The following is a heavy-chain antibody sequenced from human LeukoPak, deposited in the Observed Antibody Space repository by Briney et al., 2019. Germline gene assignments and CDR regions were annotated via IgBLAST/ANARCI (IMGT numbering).Heavy chain of an antibody. CDR2: IYYSGST. Sequence: PSETLSLTCTVSGGSISSYYWSWIRQPPGKGLEWIGYIYYSGSTNYNPSLKSRVTISVDTSKNQFSLKLSSVTAADTAVYYCARVGHQGSWFDPWGQGTLVTVSS. CDR3: ARVGHQGSWFDP. CDR1: GGSISSYY. D-gene: IGHD2-2*01. J-gene: IGHJ5*02. V-gene: IGHV4-59*01.